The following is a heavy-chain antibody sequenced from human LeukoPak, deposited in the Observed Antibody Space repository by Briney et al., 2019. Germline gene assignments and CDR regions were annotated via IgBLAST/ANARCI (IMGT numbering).Heavy chain of an antibody. D-gene: IGHD1-1*01. Sequence: PGGSLRLSCAASGFSFSDYYMRWVRQSPEKGLVWVSDVHPHGRYAAYADSVRGRFTISRADAMSTLYLRMSSLTSEDTAVYYCVRGANDWKGLDYWGQGTLVTASS. V-gene: IGHV3-74*01. J-gene: IGHJ4*02. CDR2: VHPHGRYA. CDR3: VRGANDWKGLDY. CDR1: GFSFSDYY.